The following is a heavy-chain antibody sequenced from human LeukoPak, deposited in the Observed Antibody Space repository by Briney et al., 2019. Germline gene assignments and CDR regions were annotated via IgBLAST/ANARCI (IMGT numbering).Heavy chain of an antibody. Sequence: GGSLRLSCAASVFTFISYCMHWVRQAPGKGLECVAFIRYDGSNKYYADSVKGRFTISRDNSKNTLYLQMNSLRAEDTAVYYCAKDQDYYYFDYWGQGTLVTVSS. CDR1: VFTFISYC. CDR2: IRYDGSNK. D-gene: IGHD2/OR15-2a*01. CDR3: AKDQDYYYFDY. J-gene: IGHJ4*02. V-gene: IGHV3-30*02.